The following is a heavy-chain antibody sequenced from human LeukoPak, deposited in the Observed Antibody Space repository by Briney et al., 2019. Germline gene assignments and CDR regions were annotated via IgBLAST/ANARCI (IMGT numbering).Heavy chain of an antibody. CDR1: GFTFSSYA. D-gene: IGHD6-13*01. J-gene: IGHJ4*02. CDR2: ISGSGGST. Sequence: GGSLRLSCAAPGFTFSSYAMSWVRQAPGKGLEWVSAISGSGGSTYYADSVKGRFTISRDNAKNSLYLQMDSLRAEDTAVYYCARLDSSSWYIDYWGQGTLVTVSS. V-gene: IGHV3-23*01. CDR3: ARLDSSSWYIDY.